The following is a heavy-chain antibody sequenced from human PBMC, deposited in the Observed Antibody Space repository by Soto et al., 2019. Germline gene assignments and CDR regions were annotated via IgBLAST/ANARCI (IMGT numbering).Heavy chain of an antibody. CDR2: ISGSGGST. J-gene: IGHJ6*02. CDR1: GFTLSSYA. D-gene: IGHD6-13*01. Sequence: WGSLRLSCAASGFTLSSYAMGWVRQAPGKGLEWVSAISGSGGSTYYADSVKGRFTISRDNSKNTLYLQMNSLRAEDTAVYYCAKDIVKQQLVSALPPLTGMDVWGQGTTVTVSS. V-gene: IGHV3-23*01. CDR3: AKDIVKQQLVSALPPLTGMDV.